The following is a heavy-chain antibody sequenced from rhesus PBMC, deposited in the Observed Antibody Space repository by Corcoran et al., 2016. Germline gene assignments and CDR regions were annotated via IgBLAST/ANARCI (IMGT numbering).Heavy chain of an antibody. J-gene: IGHJ5-1*01. CDR2: NDWDDEN. V-gene: IGHV2S2*01. Sequence: QVTLKESGPALVKPTQTLTLTCTFSGVALSTSGMRVSWIRQPPGKALEWLARNDWDDENYYSPSRKISLTIAKDTSNNQLFLTMPDTDPVATASYSCARMSAGSWNYQWRFDVWGPGVLVTVSS. CDR3: ARMSAGSWNYQWRFDV. CDR1: GVALSTSGMR. D-gene: IGHD1-1*01.